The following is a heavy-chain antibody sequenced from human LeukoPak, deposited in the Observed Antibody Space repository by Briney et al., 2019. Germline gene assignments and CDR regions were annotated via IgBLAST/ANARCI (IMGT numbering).Heavy chain of an antibody. Sequence: GASVKVSCKASGYTFTSYGISWLRQAPGQGLEWMGWISAYNGNTNYAQKLQGRVTMTTDTSTSTAYMELRSLRSDDTAVYYCARNYCSSTSCYTRVTYYFDYWGQGTLVTVS. CDR1: GYTFTSYG. CDR3: ARNYCSSTSCYTRVTYYFDY. D-gene: IGHD2-2*02. J-gene: IGHJ4*02. CDR2: ISAYNGNT. V-gene: IGHV1-18*01.